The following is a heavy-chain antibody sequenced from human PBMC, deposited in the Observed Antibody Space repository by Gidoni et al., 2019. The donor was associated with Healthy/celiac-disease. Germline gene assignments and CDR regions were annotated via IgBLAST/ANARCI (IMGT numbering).Heavy chain of an antibody. V-gene: IGHV3-23*01. Sequence: EVQLLESGGGLVQPGVSLRLSCPASGFPFRSYSMSWVRQAPGKGLEWVSAISGSGGSTYDADSVKGRFTISRDNSKNTLYLQMNSLRAEDTAVYYCAKDGSPYDFWSARYYFDYWGQGTLVTVSS. J-gene: IGHJ4*02. CDR3: AKDGSPYDFWSARYYFDY. CDR1: GFPFRSYS. CDR2: ISGSGGST. D-gene: IGHD3-3*01.